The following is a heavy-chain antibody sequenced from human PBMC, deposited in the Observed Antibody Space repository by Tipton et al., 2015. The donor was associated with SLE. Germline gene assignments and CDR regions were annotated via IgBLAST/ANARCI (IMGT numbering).Heavy chain of an antibody. Sequence: TLSLTCAVYGGSFSGYYWSWIRQPPGKGLEWIGEINHSGSTNYNPSLKSRVTISVDTSKNQFSLKLSSVTAADTAVYYCARADPFIAAAVDYWGQGTLVTVSS. D-gene: IGHD6-13*01. CDR1: GGSFSGYY. V-gene: IGHV4-34*01. J-gene: IGHJ4*02. CDR3: ARADPFIAAAVDY. CDR2: INHSGST.